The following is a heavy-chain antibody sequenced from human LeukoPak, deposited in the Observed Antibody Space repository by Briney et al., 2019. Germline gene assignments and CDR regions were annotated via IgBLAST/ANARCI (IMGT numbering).Heavy chain of an antibody. CDR2: IYYSGST. CDR3: ARDSLVVVPAASHYYYYGMDV. Sequence: SETLSLTCTVSGGSISSYYWSWIRQPPGKGLEWIGYIYYSGSTNYNPSPKSRVTISVDTSKNQFSLKLSSVTAADTAVYYCARDSLVVVPAASHYYYYGMDVWGKGTTVTVSS. CDR1: GGSISSYY. J-gene: IGHJ6*04. D-gene: IGHD2-2*01. V-gene: IGHV4-59*01.